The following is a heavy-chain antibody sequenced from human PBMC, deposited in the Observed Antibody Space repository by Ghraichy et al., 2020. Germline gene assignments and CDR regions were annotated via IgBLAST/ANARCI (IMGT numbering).Heavy chain of an antibody. J-gene: IGHJ4*02. CDR1: GFTFSSYS. CDR3: ARDFSRVVVSPYYFDY. D-gene: IGHD3-22*01. V-gene: IGHV3-21*01. Sequence: GGSLRLSCAASGFTFSSYSMNWVRQAPGKGLEWVSSISSSSSYIYYADSVKGRFTISRDNAKNSLYLQMNSLRAEDTAVYYCARDFSRVVVSPYYFDYWGQGTLVTVSS. CDR2: ISSSSSYI.